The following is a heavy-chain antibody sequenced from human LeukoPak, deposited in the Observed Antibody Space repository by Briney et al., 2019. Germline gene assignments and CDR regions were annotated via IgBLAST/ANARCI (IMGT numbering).Heavy chain of an antibody. CDR2: IYSGGST. J-gene: IGHJ4*02. CDR3: ARALYDFWSGYTLDY. V-gene: IGHV3-66*02. CDR1: GFTVSSNY. Sequence: GGSLRLSCAASGFTVSSNYMSWVRQAPGKGLEWVSVIYSGGSTYYADSVKGRFTISRDNCKNTLYLQMNSLRAEDTAVYYCARALYDFWSGYTLDYWGQGTLVTVSS. D-gene: IGHD3-3*01.